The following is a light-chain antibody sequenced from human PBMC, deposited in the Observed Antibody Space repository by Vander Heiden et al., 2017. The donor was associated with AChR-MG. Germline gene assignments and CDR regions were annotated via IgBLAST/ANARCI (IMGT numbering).Light chain of an antibody. CDR2: VKT. CDR3: NSRDSSGKHVG. CDR1: SLRSYY. V-gene: IGLV3-19*01. Sequence: SSELTQDPAVSVALGQTVRITCQGDSLRSYYASWYKLKTGQARVRGIYVKTNQPSGIPDRFSGSSSGNTASLNITGAQAEDGADHSGNSRDSSGKHVGLGGGTKRTVL. J-gene: IGLJ2*01.